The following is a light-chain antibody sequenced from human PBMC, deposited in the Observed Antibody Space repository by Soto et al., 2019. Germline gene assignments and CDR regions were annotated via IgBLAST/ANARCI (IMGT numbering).Light chain of an antibody. CDR2: GAS. CDR3: QQSYSGVT. Sequence: DAQLTQSPSSLSASVGDSVTITCRASLSMGTYLNWYRRKPGKAPDLLIYGASPLQSGAQTRFSGGGSGTYFTLTIRSLQPADSASYFCQQSYSGVTFGQGTRLE. CDR1: LSMGTY. J-gene: IGKJ5*01. V-gene: IGKV1-39*01.